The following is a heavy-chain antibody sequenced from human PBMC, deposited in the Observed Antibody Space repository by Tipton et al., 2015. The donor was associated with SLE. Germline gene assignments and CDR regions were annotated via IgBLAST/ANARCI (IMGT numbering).Heavy chain of an antibody. V-gene: IGHV4-59*11. Sequence: TLSLTCNVSGVSISSHYWSWIRQPPGKALEWIGYISYSGSTYYNPSLKSRVTILVDTSKNEVSLELRSVTGTDTAVYYCARDRYGSSWYYFDSWGQGTVVSVPS. CDR3: ARDRYGSSWYYFDS. D-gene: IGHD6-13*01. J-gene: IGHJ4*02. CDR1: GVSISSHY. CDR2: ISYSGST.